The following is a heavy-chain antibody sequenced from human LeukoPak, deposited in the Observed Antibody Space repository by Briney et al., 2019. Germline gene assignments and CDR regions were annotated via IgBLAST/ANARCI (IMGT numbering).Heavy chain of an antibody. CDR2: ISYDGSNK. Sequence: PGGSLRLSCAASGFTFSSYVMHWVRQAPGKGLEWGAVISYDGSNKYYADSVKGRFTISRDNSKNTLYLQMNSLRAEDTAVYYCAKGLSDYSSVDYWGQGTLVTVSS. CDR3: AKGLSDYSSVDY. V-gene: IGHV3-30*18. CDR1: GFTFSSYV. J-gene: IGHJ4*02. D-gene: IGHD4-11*01.